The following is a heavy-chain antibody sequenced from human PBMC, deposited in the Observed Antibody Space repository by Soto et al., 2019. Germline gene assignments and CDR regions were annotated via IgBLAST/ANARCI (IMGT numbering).Heavy chain of an antibody. V-gene: IGHV4-31*03. CDR3: ARGWYWKHDY. J-gene: IGHJ4*02. Sequence: SETLSLTCTVSGGSISSGGYYWSWIRQHPGKGLEWIGYIYYSGSTYYNPSLKSRVTISVDTSKSQFSLRLSAVTAADTAIYYCARGWYWKHDYWGQGALVTVSS. CDR1: GGSISSGGYY. CDR2: IYYSGST. D-gene: IGHD6-13*01.